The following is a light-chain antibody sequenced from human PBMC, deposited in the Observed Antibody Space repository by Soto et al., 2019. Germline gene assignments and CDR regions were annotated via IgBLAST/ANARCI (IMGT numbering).Light chain of an antibody. CDR2: EVV. J-gene: IGLJ1*01. V-gene: IGLV2-8*01. CDR3: KSYAGSNTYV. CDR1: KNDIGVYDF. Sequence: QSALTQPPSASGSPGQSVTISCTGTKNDIGVYDFVSWYQHHPGKAPRLIIYEVVQRPSGVPDRFSGPKSGNTASLTVSGLQAADEADYFCKSYAGSNTYVFGRGTKVTVL.